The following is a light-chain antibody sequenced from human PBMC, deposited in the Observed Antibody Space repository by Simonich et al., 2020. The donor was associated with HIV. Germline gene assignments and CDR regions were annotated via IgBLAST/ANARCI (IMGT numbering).Light chain of an antibody. CDR3: QQYHSYSRT. Sequence: DIVMTQSPDSLAVSLGERATINCKSSQSVLYSSNNKNYLAWYQQKPGQPPKLLIYWASTRESGVPDRFSGSGSGTDFTLTISSLQPDDFATYYCQQYHSYSRTFGQGTKLEIK. CDR2: WAS. CDR1: QSVLYSSNNKNY. V-gene: IGKV4-1*01. J-gene: IGKJ2*02.